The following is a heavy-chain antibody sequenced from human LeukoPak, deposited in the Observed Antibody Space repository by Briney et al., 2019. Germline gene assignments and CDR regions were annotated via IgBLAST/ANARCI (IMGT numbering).Heavy chain of an antibody. CDR2: IYYTGTT. Sequence: SETLSLTCTVSGGSVTSGSYYWSWIRQPPGMGLEWIGYIYYTGTTNYNPSLKSRVTISLDTSKNQFSPKLSSVTAADTAVYYCAGGSYSSTWYFFDYWGQGTLVTVSS. V-gene: IGHV4-61*01. D-gene: IGHD6-6*01. CDR3: AGGSYSSTWYFFDY. J-gene: IGHJ4*02. CDR1: GGSVTSGSYY.